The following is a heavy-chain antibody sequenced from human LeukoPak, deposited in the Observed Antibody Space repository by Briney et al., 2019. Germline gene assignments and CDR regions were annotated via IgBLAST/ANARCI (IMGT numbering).Heavy chain of an antibody. V-gene: IGHV4-59*01. CDR2: IYYSGST. Sequence: PSETLSLTCTVSGGSISSYYWSWIRQPPGKGLEWIGYIYYSGSTNYNPSLKSRVTISVDTSKNQFSLKLSSVTAADTAVYYCARVYCSSTSCYQGVYYGMDVWGQGTMVTVSS. CDR3: ARVYCSSTSCYQGVYYGMDV. J-gene: IGHJ6*02. D-gene: IGHD2-2*01. CDR1: GGSISSYY.